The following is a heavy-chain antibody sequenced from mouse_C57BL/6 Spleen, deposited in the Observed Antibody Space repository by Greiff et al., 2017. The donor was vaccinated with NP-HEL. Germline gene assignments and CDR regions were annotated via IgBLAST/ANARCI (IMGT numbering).Heavy chain of an antibody. J-gene: IGHJ2*01. CDR1: GYTFTDYY. Sequence: VQLQQSGPELVKPGASVKISCKASGYTFTDYYMNWVKQSHGKSLEWIGDINPNSGGTSYNQKFKGKATLTVDKYYSTAYMEIRRQTSEDSAVYYCAREGCGNYGYWGQGTTLTVSS. CDR2: INPNSGGT. V-gene: IGHV1-26*01. CDR3: AREGCGNYGY. D-gene: IGHD2-1*01.